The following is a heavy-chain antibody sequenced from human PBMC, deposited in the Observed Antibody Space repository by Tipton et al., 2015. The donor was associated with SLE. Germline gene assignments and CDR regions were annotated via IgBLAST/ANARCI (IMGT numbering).Heavy chain of an antibody. CDR2: VSPSGGT. V-gene: IGHV4-4*07. Sequence: TLSLTCTVSGGSLNNHFCSWIRQSAGKGLEWIGRVSPSGGTNYNPSLKSRVTMSVDTSKNQFSLNLSSLTAADTAVYYCARGRIYDNSDYPYYFDYWGQGTLLTVSS. J-gene: IGHJ4*02. D-gene: IGHD3-22*01. CDR1: GGSLNNHF. CDR3: ARGRIYDNSDYPYYFDY.